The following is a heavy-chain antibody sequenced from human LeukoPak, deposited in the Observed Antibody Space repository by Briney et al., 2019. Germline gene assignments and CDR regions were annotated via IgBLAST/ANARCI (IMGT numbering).Heavy chain of an antibody. CDR1: GFTFSRHG. Sequence: PGRSLRLSCAPSGFTFSRHGMHWVRQAPGKGLEWVAIISNDGSRKYYAHSEEGRFTISRDNSKNTLYLQMDSLRAEDTAVYYCARDRAWNYFDYWGQGTLVTVSS. V-gene: IGHV3-30*03. D-gene: IGHD3-3*01. CDR2: ISNDGSRK. CDR3: ARDRAWNYFDY. J-gene: IGHJ4*02.